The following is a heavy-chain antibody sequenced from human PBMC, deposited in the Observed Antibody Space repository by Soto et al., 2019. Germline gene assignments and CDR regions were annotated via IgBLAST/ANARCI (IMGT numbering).Heavy chain of an antibody. D-gene: IGHD3-3*01. CDR1: GFTFSGSA. CDR3: SRQAFDLLSGKPQYYMDV. V-gene: IGHV3-73*01. Sequence: EVQLVESGGGLVQPGGSLKLSCAASGFTFSGSAMHWVRQASGKGLEWVGRIRSKGNNYATAYGASLKCSFTISRGDSKNTPYLQTNSLSTDDTAVYYCSRQAFDLLSGKPQYYMDVWGKGTPVTVSS. J-gene: IGHJ6*03. CDR2: IRSKGNNYAT.